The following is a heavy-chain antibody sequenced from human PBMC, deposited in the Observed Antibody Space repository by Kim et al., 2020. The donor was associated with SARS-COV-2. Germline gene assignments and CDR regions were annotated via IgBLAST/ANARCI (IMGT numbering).Heavy chain of an antibody. CDR1: GFNVSTRY. D-gene: IGHD3-16*01. CDR3: AGALEGGGRGVFHY. V-gene: IGHV3-53*01. Sequence: GGSLRLSCAGSGFNVSTRYMSWVRQAPGKGLEWVSVVYSGGSRYFADSVMGRFIISRDSSKNTVFLQMNRLTAEDTAMYYCAGALEGGGRGVFHYWGQGTLVTGSA. CDR2: VYSGGSR. J-gene: IGHJ4*02.